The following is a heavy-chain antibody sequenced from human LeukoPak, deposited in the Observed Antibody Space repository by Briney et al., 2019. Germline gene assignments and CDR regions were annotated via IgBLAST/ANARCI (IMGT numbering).Heavy chain of an antibody. CDR2: ISSSSSYI. V-gene: IGHV3-21*01. CDR3: ARDKDYSNYYYYYYMDV. CDR1: GFTFSSYS. Sequence: GGSLRLSCAASGFTFSSYSMNWVRQAPGKGLEWVSSISSSSSYIYYADSVKGRFTISRDNAKNSLYLQMNSLRAEDTAVYYCARDKDYSNYYYYYYMDVWGKGPRSPSP. D-gene: IGHD4-11*01. J-gene: IGHJ6*03.